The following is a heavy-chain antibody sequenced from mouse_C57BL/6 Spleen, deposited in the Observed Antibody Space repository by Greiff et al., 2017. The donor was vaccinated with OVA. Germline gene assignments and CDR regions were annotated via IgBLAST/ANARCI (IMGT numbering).Heavy chain of an antibody. CDR3: ARGGAIYYGNYYAMDY. CDR1: GYSITSGYY. J-gene: IGHJ4*01. D-gene: IGHD2-1*01. Sequence: EVQLQESGPGLVKPSQSLSLTCSVTGYSITSGYYWNWIRQFPGNKLEWMGYISYDGSNNYNPSLKNRISITRDTSKDQFFLKLNSVPTEDTATYYCARGGAIYYGNYYAMDYWGQGTSVTVSS. CDR2: ISYDGSN. V-gene: IGHV3-6*01.